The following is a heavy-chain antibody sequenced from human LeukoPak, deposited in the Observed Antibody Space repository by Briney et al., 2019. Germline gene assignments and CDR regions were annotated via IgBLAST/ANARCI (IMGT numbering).Heavy chain of an antibody. CDR1: GGSFSGYY. V-gene: IGHV4-34*01. D-gene: IGHD3-3*01. CDR2: INHSGST. Sequence: SETLSLTCAVYGGSFYGGSFSGYYWSWIRQPPEKGLEWMGEINHSGSTYYNPSLKSRVTISVDTSKNQFSLKLSSVTAADTAVYYCARHSSVDFWSGYYDYFDYWGQGTLVTVSS. J-gene: IGHJ4*02. CDR3: ARHSSVDFWSGYYDYFDY.